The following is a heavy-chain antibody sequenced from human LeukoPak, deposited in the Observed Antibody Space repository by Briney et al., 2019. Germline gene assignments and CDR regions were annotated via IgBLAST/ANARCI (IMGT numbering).Heavy chain of an antibody. CDR1: GFTFSGYY. J-gene: IGHJ4*02. D-gene: IGHD5-12*01. CDR2: INPNSGGT. V-gene: IGHV1-2*02. Sequence: VGSVRLSCTASGFTFSGYYMHWVRQAPGKGLEWMGSINPNSGGTNYAQKLQGRFTMSRDNSSSTVSMEMSKLRPDDTVVYYCARDGLVILGTIPCYFDHWGQGTLVTVSS. CDR3: ARDGLVILGTIPCYFDH.